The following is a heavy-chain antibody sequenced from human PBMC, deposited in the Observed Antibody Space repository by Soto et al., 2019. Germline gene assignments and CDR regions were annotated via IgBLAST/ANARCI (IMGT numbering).Heavy chain of an antibody. CDR1: GFNFKKFA. CDR3: AKAGGEQWLLPHLDK. D-gene: IGHD6-19*01. V-gene: IGHV3-23*01. CDR2: ISCCGGST. Sequence: EVQLLESGGGVVQPGGSLRLSCVASGFNFKKFAMSWVRQAPGEGQEWVSGISCCGGSTSYADSVKGRFSIARDDSTNTLSLQMNNLRVEDTAQYYCAKAGGEQWLLPHLDKWGQGTLVTVS. J-gene: IGHJ4*02.